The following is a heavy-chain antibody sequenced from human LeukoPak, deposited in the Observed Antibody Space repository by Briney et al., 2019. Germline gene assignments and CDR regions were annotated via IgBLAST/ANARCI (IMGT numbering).Heavy chain of an antibody. Sequence: SQTLSLTCAISGDSVSSNIAAWNWIRQSPSRGLEWLGRTYYRSKWINDYAASVKGRMTISADASTDYFSLQLNSVTPEGTAVYYCRGSPSGSDPDSWGEGTLVTLSS. CDR2: TYYRSKWIN. D-gene: IGHD1-26*01. CDR1: GDSVSSNIAA. J-gene: IGHJ4*02. CDR3: RGSPSGSDPDS. V-gene: IGHV6-1*01.